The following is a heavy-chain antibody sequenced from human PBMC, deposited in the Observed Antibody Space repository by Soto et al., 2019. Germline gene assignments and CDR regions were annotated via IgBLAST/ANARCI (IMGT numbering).Heavy chain of an antibody. V-gene: IGHV4-61*01. CDR1: GGSVSNASSY. CDR2: IYHTGRT. J-gene: IGHJ6*02. D-gene: IGHD2-8*01. CDR3: ARVRIVYTVQGYFYYYYGMDV. Sequence: SETLSLTCTVSGGSVSNASSYWSWIRQPPGEGLEWIGYIYHTGRTNYNASLKSRVTISVDTSKDQFSLVLNSVTAADTAVYYCARVRIVYTVQGYFYYYYGMDVWGQGTTVTVSS.